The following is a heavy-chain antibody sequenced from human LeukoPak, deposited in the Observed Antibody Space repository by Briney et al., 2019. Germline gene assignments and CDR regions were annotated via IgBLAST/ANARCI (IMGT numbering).Heavy chain of an antibody. D-gene: IGHD3-22*01. CDR2: ISSTSTTI. CDR3: ARGGSSGYNYNAFDI. V-gene: IGHV3-48*03. J-gene: IGHJ3*02. Sequence: GGSLRLSCAASGFTFRSHEMNWVRQGPGKGLEWVAFISSTSTTIYYADSVKGRFTISRDNAANSLYLQMNSLRAEDTAVYYCARGGSSGYNYNAFDIWGRGTMVTVSS. CDR1: GFTFRSHE.